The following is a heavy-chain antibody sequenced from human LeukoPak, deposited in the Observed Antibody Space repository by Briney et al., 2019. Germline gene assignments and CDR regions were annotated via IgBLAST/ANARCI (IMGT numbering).Heavy chain of an antibody. D-gene: IGHD2-2*01. CDR2: ILPNSGGT. Sequence: GASVKVSCKASGYSLTGSYMHWVRQAPGQGLEWMGWILPNSGGTKYAQKFQGRVTMTRDKSISTAYMELSSLTSDDTAVYYCARGVGVVTWNWFDPWGQGTLVTVSS. CDR1: GYSLTGSY. J-gene: IGHJ5*02. V-gene: IGHV1-2*02. CDR3: ARGVGVVTWNWFDP.